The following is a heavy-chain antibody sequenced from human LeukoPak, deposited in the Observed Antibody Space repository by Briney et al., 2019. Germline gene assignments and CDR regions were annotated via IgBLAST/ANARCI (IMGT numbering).Heavy chain of an antibody. CDR2: ISGSGGST. CDR3: AKDGRYYGSGSYYIPDH. J-gene: IGHJ4*02. Sequence: GGSLRLSCAASGFTLSSYAMNWVRQAPGKGLEWVSAISGSGGSTYYADSVKGRFTISRDNSKNTLYLQMNSLRAEDTAVYYCAKDGRYYGSGSYYIPDHWGQGTLVTVSS. V-gene: IGHV3-23*01. CDR1: GFTLSSYA. D-gene: IGHD3-10*01.